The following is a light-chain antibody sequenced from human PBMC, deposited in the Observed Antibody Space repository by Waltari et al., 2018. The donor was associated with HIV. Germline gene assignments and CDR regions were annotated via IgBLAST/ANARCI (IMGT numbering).Light chain of an antibody. CDR2: GAS. V-gene: IGKV3D-15*03. J-gene: IGKJ4*01. Sequence: EVVMTQSPATLSVSPGERVTFYCRASERISSNLAWYQQKPGQAPRLLRYGASIRANGVPARFSGSGSGTEFTLTINILQPEDFGVYYCQQSNYWLTFGGGTKVEIK. CDR3: QQSNYWLT. CDR1: ERISSN.